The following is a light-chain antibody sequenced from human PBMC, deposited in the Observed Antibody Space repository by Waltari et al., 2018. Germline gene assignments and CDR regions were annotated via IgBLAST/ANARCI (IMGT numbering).Light chain of an antibody. V-gene: IGKV1-33*01. CDR3: QQYYDSPLT. CDR1: QDIYNY. CDR2: FAS. J-gene: IGKJ4*01. Sequence: DIQMTHYPSSPPASVGDRVTITCRASQDIYNYLTWYQQQPVKGPKPLIYFASTLERGVPSRFSGSGSGTDYILTITSLQPEDIGTYYGQQYYDSPLTFGGGTKVEIK.